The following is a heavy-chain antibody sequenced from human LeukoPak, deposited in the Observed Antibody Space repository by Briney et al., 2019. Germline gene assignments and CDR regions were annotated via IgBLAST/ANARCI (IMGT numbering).Heavy chain of an antibody. CDR3: ARHGRVSVTTAAFDY. Sequence: GESLKISCKGSGYSFTSYWIGWVRQMPGKGLEWMGIIYPGDSDTRYSPSFQGQVTISADKSIGTAYLQWSSLKASDTAMYYCARHGRVSVTTAAFDYWGQGTLVTVSS. CDR1: GYSFTSYW. D-gene: IGHD4-11*01. J-gene: IGHJ4*02. V-gene: IGHV5-51*01. CDR2: IYPGDSDT.